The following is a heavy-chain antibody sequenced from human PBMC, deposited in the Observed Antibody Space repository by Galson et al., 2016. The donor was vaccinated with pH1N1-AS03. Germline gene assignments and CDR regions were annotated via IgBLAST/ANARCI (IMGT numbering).Heavy chain of an antibody. V-gene: IGHV4-39*06. Sequence: ETMSLTCSVSGGSINISPYNWGWIRQSPGKGLEWLGSVSFSGTTYYNPSLKSRVSTSMDTSENQIPLTLSSVTATDTAVYYCARQAEGRMLTLRHRYFDFWGRGIRVTVSS. D-gene: IGHD1-14*01. CDR2: VSFSGTT. CDR3: ARQAEGRMLTLRHRYFDF. J-gene: IGHJ2*01. CDR1: GGSINISPYN.